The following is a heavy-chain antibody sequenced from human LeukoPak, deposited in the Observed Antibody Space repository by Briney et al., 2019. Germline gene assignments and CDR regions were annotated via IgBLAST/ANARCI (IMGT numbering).Heavy chain of an antibody. D-gene: IGHD3-16*01. Sequence: GGSLRLSCAASGFTFNTFAMIWVRQPPGKGLEWVSSIFPSGGEIHYADSVRGRFTISRDNSKSTLSLQMNSLRAEDTAIYYCARAGELRYMDVWGKGTAVTVSS. V-gene: IGHV3-23*01. CDR2: IFPSGGEI. CDR3: ARAGELRYMDV. J-gene: IGHJ6*03. CDR1: GFTFNTFA.